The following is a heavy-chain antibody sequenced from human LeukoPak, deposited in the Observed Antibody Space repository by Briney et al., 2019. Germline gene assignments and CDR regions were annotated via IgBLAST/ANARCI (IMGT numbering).Heavy chain of an antibody. CDR2: ISWNSGSI. CDR1: GFTFDDYA. V-gene: IGHV3-9*03. CDR3: AKGNPYSSSWYLPLFDP. D-gene: IGHD6-13*01. J-gene: IGHJ5*02. Sequence: GGSLRLSCAASGFTFDDYAMHWVRQAPGKGLEWVSGISWNSGSIGYADSVKGRFTISRDNAKNSLYLQMNSLRAEDMALYYCAKGNPYSSSWYLPLFDPWGQGTLVTVSS.